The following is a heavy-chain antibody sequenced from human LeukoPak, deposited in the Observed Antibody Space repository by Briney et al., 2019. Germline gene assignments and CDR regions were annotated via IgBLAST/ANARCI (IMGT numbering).Heavy chain of an antibody. V-gene: IGHV7-4-1*02. D-gene: IGHD3-10*01. J-gene: IGHJ4*02. CDR3: ARDRVLLWFGESYYFDY. Sequence: GASVKVSCKASGYTFTSYAMNWVRQAPGQGLEWMGWININTGNPTYAQGFTGRFVFSLDTSVSTAYLQISSLKAEDTAVYYCARDRVLLWFGESYYFDYWGQGTLVTVSS. CDR2: ININTGNP. CDR1: GYTFTSYA.